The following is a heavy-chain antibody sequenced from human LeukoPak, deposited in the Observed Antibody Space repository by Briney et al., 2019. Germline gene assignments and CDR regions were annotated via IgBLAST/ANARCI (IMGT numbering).Heavy chain of an antibody. J-gene: IGHJ4*02. D-gene: IGHD6-13*01. Sequence: GGSLRLSCAASGFTSDDYAMHWVRQAPGKGLEWVSGISWNSGSIGYADSVKGRFTISRDNAKNSLYLQMNSLRAEDTALYYCAKDKHAAGSYFDYWGQGTLVTVSS. CDR2: ISWNSGSI. CDR3: AKDKHAAGSYFDY. CDR1: GFTSDDYA. V-gene: IGHV3-9*02.